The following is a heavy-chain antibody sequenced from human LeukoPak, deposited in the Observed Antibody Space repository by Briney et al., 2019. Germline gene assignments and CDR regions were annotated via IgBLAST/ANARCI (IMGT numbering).Heavy chain of an antibody. D-gene: IGHD1-1*01. V-gene: IGHV3-23*01. Sequence: PGGSLRLSCAASGFTFSTYAMSWVRQAPRMGLEWVSSIIDSGGATYYADSVKGRFTISRDNSKNTLYLQMNSLRAEDTAAYYCGFIAPTGIWGQGALVTVSS. CDR3: GFIAPTGI. CDR1: GFTFSTYA. CDR2: IIDSGGAT. J-gene: IGHJ4*02.